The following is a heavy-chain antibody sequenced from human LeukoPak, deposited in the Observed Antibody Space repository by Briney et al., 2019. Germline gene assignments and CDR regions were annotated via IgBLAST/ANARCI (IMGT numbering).Heavy chain of an antibody. CDR3: ASGGRITMVRGVILVY. V-gene: IGHV3-53*01. D-gene: IGHD3-10*01. Sequence: GGSLRLSCAASGFTVSSNYMSWVRQAPGKGLEWVSVIYSGGSTYYADSVKGRFTISRDNSKNTLYLQMNSLRAEDTAVYYCASGGRITMVRGVILVYWGQGTLVTVSS. CDR2: IYSGGST. CDR1: GFTVSSNY. J-gene: IGHJ4*02.